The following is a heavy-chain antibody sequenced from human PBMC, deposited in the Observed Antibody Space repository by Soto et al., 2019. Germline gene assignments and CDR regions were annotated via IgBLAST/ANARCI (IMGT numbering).Heavy chain of an antibody. CDR3: ARMTTSISPGC. V-gene: IGHV3-48*01. D-gene: IGHD2-2*01. CDR2: ISSSSSNK. Sequence: PGGSLRLSCAASGFTFSTYSMNWVRQAPGKELEWVSYISSSSSNKYYAVSVKGRFTISRDNAKNSLYLQMNSLRVEDTAVYYCARMTTSISPGCWGQGTLVTVSS. J-gene: IGHJ4*02. CDR1: GFTFSTYS.